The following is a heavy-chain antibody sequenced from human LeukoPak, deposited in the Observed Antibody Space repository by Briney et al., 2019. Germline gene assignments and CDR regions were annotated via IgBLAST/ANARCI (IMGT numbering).Heavy chain of an antibody. D-gene: IGHD6-6*01. Sequence: SETLSLTCTVSGGSISSYYWSWIRQPAGKGLEWIGRIYTSGSTNYNPSLKSRVTISVDTSKNQFSLKLSSVTAADTAVYYCARVQGVYSSSSPYYYYYYMDVWGKGTTVTVSS. CDR1: GGSISSYY. CDR3: ARVQGVYSSSSPYYYYYYMDV. J-gene: IGHJ6*03. V-gene: IGHV4-4*07. CDR2: IYTSGST.